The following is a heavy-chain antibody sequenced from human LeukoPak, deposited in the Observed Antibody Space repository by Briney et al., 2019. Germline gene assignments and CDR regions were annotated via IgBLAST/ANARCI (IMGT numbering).Heavy chain of an antibody. Sequence: GGSLRLSCVASGLNFNSHTMKWVRQAPGKGLEWVSSISSDSNSIYHADSVKGRFTISRDNAKNSLYLQMNSLRAEDTAVYYCARMEKFYYGSGGFSPPLMDVWGQGTTGIVSS. CDR2: ISSDSNSI. CDR3: ARMEKFYYGSGGFSPPLMDV. D-gene: IGHD3-10*01. J-gene: IGHJ6*02. CDR1: GLNFNSHT. V-gene: IGHV3-21*01.